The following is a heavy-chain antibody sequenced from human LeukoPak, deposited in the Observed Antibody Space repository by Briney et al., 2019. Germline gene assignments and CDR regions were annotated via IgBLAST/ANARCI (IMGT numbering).Heavy chain of an antibody. D-gene: IGHD1-26*01. J-gene: IGHJ4*02. V-gene: IGHV3-74*01. CDR3: ARGYSGSYTLHFDY. Sequence: AWGSLRLSCAASGFTFSSYWMHWVRHAPGKGLVWVSRINSDGSSTSYADSVKGRFTISRDNAKNTLYLQMNSLRAEDTAVYYCARGYSGSYTLHFDYWGQGTLVTV. CDR2: INSDGSST. CDR1: GFTFSSYW.